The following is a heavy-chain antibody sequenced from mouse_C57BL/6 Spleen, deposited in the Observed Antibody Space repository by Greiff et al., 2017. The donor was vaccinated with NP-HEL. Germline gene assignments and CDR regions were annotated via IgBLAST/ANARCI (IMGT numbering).Heavy chain of an antibody. J-gene: IGHJ2*01. D-gene: IGHD1-1*01. V-gene: IGHV1-76*01. CDR3: ARSDTTVVLDY. Sequence: VQLQQSGAELVRPGASVKLSCKASGYTFTDYYINWVKQRPGQGLEWIARIYPGSGNTYYNEKFKGKSTLTAEKSSSTAYMQISSMTSEDSAVYFCARSDTTVVLDYWGQGTTLTVSS. CDR1: GYTFTDYY. CDR2: IYPGSGNT.